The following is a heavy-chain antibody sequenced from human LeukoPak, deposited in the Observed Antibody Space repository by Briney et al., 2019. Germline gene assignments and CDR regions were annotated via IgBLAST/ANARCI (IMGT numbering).Heavy chain of an antibody. CDR3: ARNGWVPAAIRYYYFNYMDV. CDR1: GFTFSSYS. J-gene: IGHJ6*03. Sequence: PGGSLRLSCAASGFTFSSYSMNWVRQAPGKGLEWVSSISSSSSYIYYADSVKGRFTISRDNAKNSLYLQMNSLRAEDTAVYYCARNGWVPAAIRYYYFNYMDVWGKGTTVTVSS. V-gene: IGHV3-21*01. D-gene: IGHD2-2*02. CDR2: ISSSSSYI.